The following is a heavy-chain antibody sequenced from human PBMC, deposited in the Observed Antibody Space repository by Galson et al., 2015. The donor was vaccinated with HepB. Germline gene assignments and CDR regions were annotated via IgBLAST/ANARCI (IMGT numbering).Heavy chain of an antibody. D-gene: IGHD3-22*01. J-gene: IGHJ4*02. CDR2: IRSKPDGATT. Sequence: SLRLSCAASGFTFNNAWMSWVRQAPGKGLEWVGRIRSKPDGATTDCAAPVKGRFTISRDDSKNTLYLQMNSLKTEDTAVYYCSTAQLSAYYYDTRGFYDYFDYWGQGTLVPVSS. CDR1: GFTFNNAW. CDR3: STAQLSAYYYDTRGFYDYFDY. V-gene: IGHV3-15*01.